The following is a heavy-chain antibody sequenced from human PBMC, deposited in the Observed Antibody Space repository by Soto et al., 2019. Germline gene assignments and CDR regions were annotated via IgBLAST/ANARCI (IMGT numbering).Heavy chain of an antibody. J-gene: IGHJ4*02. Sequence: GGSLRLSCAASGFSFDDYAMHWVRQVPGKGLEWITGISWNSGTIGYADSVKGRFTISRDNAKNSLYLQMNSLRAEDTALYYCARDVWSRASGPPDSWGQGTLVNVS. V-gene: IGHV3-9*01. CDR2: ISWNSGTI. D-gene: IGHD3-10*01. CDR1: GFSFDDYA. CDR3: ARDVWSRASGPPDS.